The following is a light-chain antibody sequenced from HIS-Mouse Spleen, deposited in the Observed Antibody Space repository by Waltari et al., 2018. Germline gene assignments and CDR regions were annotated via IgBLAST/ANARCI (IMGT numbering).Light chain of an antibody. CDR1: SSDVGGYNY. CDR3: SSYAGSNNYV. J-gene: IGLJ1*01. V-gene: IGLV2-8*01. CDR2: EVS. Sequence: QSALTQPPSASGSPGQSVTISCTGTSSDVGGYNYVSWYQQHPGKAPKRLIYEVSKRPSGVPDRFSGSKSGNTASLNGPGVQAEDEGDYYCSSYAGSNNYVFGTGTKVTVL.